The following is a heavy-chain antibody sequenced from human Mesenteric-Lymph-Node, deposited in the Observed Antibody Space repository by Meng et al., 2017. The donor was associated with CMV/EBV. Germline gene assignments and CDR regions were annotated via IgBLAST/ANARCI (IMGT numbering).Heavy chain of an antibody. D-gene: IGHD3-10*01. CDR1: GGSISSGGYY. CDR2: IYYSGST. CDR3: ARGVRGVTNSSPYYYGMDV. Sequence: SETLSLTCTVSGGSISSGGYYWSWIRQPPGKGLEWIGYIYYSGSTNYNPSLKSRVTISVDMSKNQFSLILSSVTAADTAVYYCARGVRGVTNSSPYYYGMDVWGQGTTVTVSS. V-gene: IGHV4-61*08. J-gene: IGHJ6*02.